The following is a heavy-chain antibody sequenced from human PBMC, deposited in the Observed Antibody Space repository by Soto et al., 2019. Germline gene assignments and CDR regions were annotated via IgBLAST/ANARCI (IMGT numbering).Heavy chain of an antibody. V-gene: IGHV1-69*01. CDR3: ARTPIGIQLWFPYYFDY. CDR1: GGTFSSYA. D-gene: IGHD5-18*01. CDR2: IIPIFGTA. J-gene: IGHJ4*02. Sequence: QVQLVQSGAEVKKPGSSVKVSCKASGGTFSSYAISWVRQAPGQGLEWMGGIIPIFGTANYAQKFQGRVTITADESTSTAYMELSSLRSEDTAVYYCARTPIGIQLWFPYYFDYWGQGTLITVSS.